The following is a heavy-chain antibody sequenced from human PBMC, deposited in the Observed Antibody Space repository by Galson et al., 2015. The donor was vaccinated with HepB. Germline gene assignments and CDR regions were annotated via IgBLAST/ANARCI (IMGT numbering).Heavy chain of an antibody. Sequence: SLRLSCAASGFTFSSYGMHWVRQAPGKGLEWVAVTSYDGSNKYYADSVKGRFTISRDNSKNTLYLQLNSLRAEDTAVYSCASGAGQLGYGLDYWGQGTLVTVSS. J-gene: IGHJ4*02. V-gene: IGHV3-30*03. D-gene: IGHD4-17*01. CDR2: TSYDGSNK. CDR1: GFTFSSYG. CDR3: ASGAGQLGYGLDY.